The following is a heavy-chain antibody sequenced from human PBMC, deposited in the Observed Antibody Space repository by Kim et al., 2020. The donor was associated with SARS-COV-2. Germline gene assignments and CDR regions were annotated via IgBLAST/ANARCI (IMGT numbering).Heavy chain of an antibody. CDR2: ISGSGATT. CDR1: GFSFTDFY. D-gene: IGHD3-22*01. J-gene: IGHJ5*02. V-gene: IGHV3-11*01. CDR3: ARPHYYDSSGYFA. Sequence: GGSLRLSCAASGFSFTDFYMSWFRQAPGKGLEFVAFISGSGATTYYADSVRGRFTISRDNPKKSLFLQMRNLGAEDTAIYYCARPHYYDSSGYFAWGQGTLVAVSS.